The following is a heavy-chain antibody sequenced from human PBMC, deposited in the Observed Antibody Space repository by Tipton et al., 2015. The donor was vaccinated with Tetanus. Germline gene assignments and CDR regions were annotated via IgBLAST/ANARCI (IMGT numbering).Heavy chain of an antibody. Sequence: SLRLSCAASGFTFTNYAMHWVRQAPGKGLEWVSTISINGDNTYYADSVKGRFTISRDNSKDMLYLQMHRLRVEDTAVYYCANGILTYDSGGQGPLVTVSS. D-gene: IGHD1-1*01. CDR3: ANGILTYDS. J-gene: IGHJ5*01. CDR2: ISINGDNT. CDR1: GFTFTNYA. V-gene: IGHV3-23*01.